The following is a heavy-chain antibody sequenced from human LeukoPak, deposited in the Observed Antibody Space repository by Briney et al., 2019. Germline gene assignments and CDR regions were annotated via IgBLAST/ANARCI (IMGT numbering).Heavy chain of an antibody. CDR3: TKHPSDDGGAIDY. J-gene: IGHJ4*01. CDR1: GFTFSGSA. V-gene: IGHV3-73*01. D-gene: IGHD4-23*01. Sequence: PGGSLRLSCAASGFTFSGSAMHWVRQASGTGLEWVGRIRSKANNYATAYAASVKGRFTISRDDSKNTAYLQMNSLKTEDTAVYYCTKHPSDDGGAIDYWGQEPWSPSPQ. CDR2: IRSKANNYAT.